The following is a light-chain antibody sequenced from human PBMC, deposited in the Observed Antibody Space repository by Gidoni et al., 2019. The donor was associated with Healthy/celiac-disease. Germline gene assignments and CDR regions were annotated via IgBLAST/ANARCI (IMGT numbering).Light chain of an antibody. CDR3: SSYTSSSTLVGVV. V-gene: IGLV2-14*03. Sequence: QSALTQPASVSGSPGQSITISCTGTSSDVGGYNYVSWYQQQPGQAPKLMIYDVSNRPSGVSNRFSGSKSGNTASLTISGLQAEDEADYYCSSYTSSSTLVGVVFGGGTKLTVL. J-gene: IGLJ2*01. CDR2: DVS. CDR1: SSDVGGYNY.